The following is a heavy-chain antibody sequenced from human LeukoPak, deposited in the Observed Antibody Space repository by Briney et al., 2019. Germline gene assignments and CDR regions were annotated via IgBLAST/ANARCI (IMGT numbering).Heavy chain of an antibody. CDR1: GFTVSSNY. V-gene: IGHV3-53*01. CDR3: ARVEMATMSVGY. CDR2: IYSGGST. Sequence: PGGSLRLSYAASGFTVSSNYMSWVRQAPGKGLEWVSVIYSGGSTYYADSVTGRFTISRDNSKNTLYLQMNSLRAEDTAVYYCARVEMATMSVGYWGQGTLVTVSS. D-gene: IGHD5-24*01. J-gene: IGHJ4*02.